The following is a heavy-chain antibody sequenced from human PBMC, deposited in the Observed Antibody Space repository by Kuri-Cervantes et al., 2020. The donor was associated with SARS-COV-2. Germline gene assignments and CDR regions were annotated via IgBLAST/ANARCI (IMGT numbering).Heavy chain of an antibody. J-gene: IGHJ4*02. CDR2: IRYDGSNK. Sequence: GGSLRLSCAASGFTFSSYGMHWVRQAPGKGLEWVAFIRYDGSNKYYADSVKGRFTISRDNSKNTLYLQMNSLRAEDTAVYYCARDSGGDYGSSYFDYWGQGTLVTVSS. D-gene: IGHD4-17*01. V-gene: IGHV3-30*02. CDR3: ARDSGGDYGSSYFDY. CDR1: GFTFSSYG.